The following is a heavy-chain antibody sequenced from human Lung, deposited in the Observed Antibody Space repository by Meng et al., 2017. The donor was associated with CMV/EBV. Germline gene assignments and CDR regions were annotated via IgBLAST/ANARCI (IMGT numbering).Heavy chain of an antibody. D-gene: IGHD3-22*01. Sequence: QVQLVQSGAEVKKPGASVKVSCKVSGYTLTSYAMHWVRQAPGQRLEWMGWINAGNGNTKYSQRFQGRVTITRDTSASTAYMELSSLRSEDMTVYYCARAGYDSSGYYPQPFDYWGQGTLVTVAS. CDR2: INAGNGNT. J-gene: IGHJ4*02. CDR1: GYTLTSYA. V-gene: IGHV1-3*01. CDR3: ARAGYDSSGYYPQPFDY.